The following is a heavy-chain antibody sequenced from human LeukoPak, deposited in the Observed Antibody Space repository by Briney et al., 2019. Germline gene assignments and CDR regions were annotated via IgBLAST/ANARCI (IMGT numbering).Heavy chain of an antibody. V-gene: IGHV4-38-2*02. D-gene: IGHD3-22*01. CDR1: GYSISSGYY. CDR3: ARGASVITLFDP. J-gene: IGHJ5*02. Sequence: SETLSLTCTVSGYSISSGYYWGWIRQPPGKGLEWIGSIYHSGSTYYNPSLKSRVTISVGTSKNQFSLKLSSVTAADTAVYYCARGASVITLFDPWGQGTLVTVSS. CDR2: IYHSGST.